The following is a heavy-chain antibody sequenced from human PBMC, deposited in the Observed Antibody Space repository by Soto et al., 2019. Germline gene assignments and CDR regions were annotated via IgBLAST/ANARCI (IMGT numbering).Heavy chain of an antibody. V-gene: IGHV3-23*01. CDR1: GFTFSSYA. CDR2: ISGGGGST. Sequence: PGGSLRLSCAASGFTFSSYAMTWVRQAPGKGLEWVSGISGGGGSTYYADSVKGRFTISRDNSKNTLYLQMNSLRAEDTAVYYCAKDESIKYSSGWSFDYCGQGTLVTVSS. D-gene: IGHD6-19*01. J-gene: IGHJ4*02. CDR3: AKDESIKYSSGWSFDY.